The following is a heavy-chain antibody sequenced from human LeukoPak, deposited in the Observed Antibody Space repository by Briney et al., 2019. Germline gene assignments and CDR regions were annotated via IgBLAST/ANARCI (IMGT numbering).Heavy chain of an antibody. J-gene: IGHJ5*02. Sequence: PGGSLRLSCAASGFTFSSYGMRWVRQAPGKGLEWVAFIRYDGSNKYYADSVKGRFTISRDNSKNTLYLQMNSLRAEDTAVYYCAKDHVWGSYRYTGTWGQGTLVTVSS. CDR2: IRYDGSNK. V-gene: IGHV3-30*02. CDR1: GFTFSSYG. D-gene: IGHD3-16*02. CDR3: AKDHVWGSYRYTGT.